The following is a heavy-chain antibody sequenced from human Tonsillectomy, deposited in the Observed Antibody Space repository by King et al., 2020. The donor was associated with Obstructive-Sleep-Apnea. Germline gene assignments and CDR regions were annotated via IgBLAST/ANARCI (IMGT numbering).Heavy chain of an antibody. CDR1: GLRANHPA. CDR2: LALDTGGL. D-gene: IGHD3-10*01. Sequence: VQLVESGGGLVQPGGSLRLACLISGLRANHPAVHWVRQPPGKGLEWGSVLALDTGGLENGDSVRCRLTVSRDNYNNSLYVHMNSLRAEDSALYFCTRDVSPGGADVWGQGTTVIVSS. CDR3: TRDVSPGGADV. V-gene: IGHV3-9*02. J-gene: IGHJ6*02.